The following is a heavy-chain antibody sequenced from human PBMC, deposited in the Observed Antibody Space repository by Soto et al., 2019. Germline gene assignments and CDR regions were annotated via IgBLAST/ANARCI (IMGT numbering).Heavy chain of an antibody. CDR3: AGVTVTTVYYYYGMDV. CDR1: GFTFSSYA. Sequence: QVQLVESGGGVVQPGRSLRLSCAASGFTFSSYAMHWVRQAPGKELEGVAVISYDGGNKYYADSVKGRFTISRDNYKKALYLQMNGLRAEDTAVYYCAGVTVTTVYYYYGMDVWGKGTTVTVSS. D-gene: IGHD4-17*01. V-gene: IGHV3-30-3*01. CDR2: ISYDGGNK. J-gene: IGHJ6*04.